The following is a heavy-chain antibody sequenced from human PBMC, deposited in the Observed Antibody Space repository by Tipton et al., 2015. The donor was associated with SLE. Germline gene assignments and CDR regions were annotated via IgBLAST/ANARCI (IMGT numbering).Heavy chain of an antibody. D-gene: IGHD4/OR15-4a*01. V-gene: IGHV3-7*01. CDR3: ARDLRTMVTDY. J-gene: IGHJ4*02. Sequence: SLRLSCVASGLSFSSYWMTWVRQAPGKGLEWVANIKEDGSTKYYVDSVKGRFTISRDNAKNSVYLQMNSLRTEDTAVYYCARDLRTMVTDYWGQGTLVTVSS. CDR1: GLSFSSYW. CDR2: IKEDGSTK.